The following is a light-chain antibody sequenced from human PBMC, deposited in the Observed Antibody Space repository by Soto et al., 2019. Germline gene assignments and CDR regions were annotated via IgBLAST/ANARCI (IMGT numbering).Light chain of an antibody. CDR1: EPIRNTY. J-gene: IGKJ4*01. Sequence: EIVLTQSPDTLSLSPGERATLSCRTSEPIRNTYVAWYQQQPGQAPRLLIYGASSRAIGIPDRFSGSGSGTDFTLTISRLEPEDFALYYGQQYADSPLTFGGGTKVDIK. V-gene: IGKV3-20*01. CDR2: GAS. CDR3: QQYADSPLT.